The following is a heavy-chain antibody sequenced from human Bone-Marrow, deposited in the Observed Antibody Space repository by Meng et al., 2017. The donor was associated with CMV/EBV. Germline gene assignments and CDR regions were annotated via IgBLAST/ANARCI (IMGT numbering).Heavy chain of an antibody. D-gene: IGHD2-2*01. CDR1: CLGGSY. J-gene: IGHJ4*02. Sequence: CLGGSYWSWFRQPPGKGLEWIGYIYYSGSTYYNPSLKSRVTISVDTSKNQFSLKLSSVTAADTAVYYCVRGRRYCSSTSCLYYFDYWGQGTLVTVSS. CDR3: VRGRRYCSSTSCLYYFDY. CDR2: IYYSGST. V-gene: IGHV4-31*02.